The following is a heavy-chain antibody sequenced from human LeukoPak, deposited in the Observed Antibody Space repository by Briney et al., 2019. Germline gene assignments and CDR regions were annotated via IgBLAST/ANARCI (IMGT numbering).Heavy chain of an antibody. CDR2: IRSKAYGGTT. CDR3: TRGGSGSYYNVLVYYYYGMDV. CDR1: GFTFGDYA. J-gene: IGHJ6*04. Sequence: PGGSLRLSCTASGFTFGDYAMSWVRQAPGKGLERVGFIRSKAYGGTTEYAASVKGRFTISRDDSKSIAYLQMNSLKTEDTAVYYCTRGGSGSYYNVLVYYYYGMDVWGKGTTVTVSS. V-gene: IGHV3-49*04. D-gene: IGHD3-10*01.